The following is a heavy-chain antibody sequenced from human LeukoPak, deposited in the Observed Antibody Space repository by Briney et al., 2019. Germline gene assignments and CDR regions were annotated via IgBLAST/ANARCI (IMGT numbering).Heavy chain of an antibody. CDR3: ARGPYSYDSSGAFDI. CDR2: ISSSGST. D-gene: IGHD3-22*01. Sequence: TLSLTFTVSGDSISSGDYYWSWIRQPAGKGLGWIGRISSSGSTNYNPSLKSRVTISVDTSKNQFSLKLSSVTAADTAVYFCARGPYSYDSSGAFDIWGQGTMVTVSS. V-gene: IGHV4-61*02. J-gene: IGHJ3*02. CDR1: GDSISSGDYY.